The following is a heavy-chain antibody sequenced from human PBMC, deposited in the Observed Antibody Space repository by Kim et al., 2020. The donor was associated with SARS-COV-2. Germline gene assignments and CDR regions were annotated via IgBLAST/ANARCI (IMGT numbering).Heavy chain of an antibody. V-gene: IGHV3-33*01. CDR3: ARDIRFGDNFDY. Sequence: YYADTVKGRFTISRDNANNTLYLQMNSLRAEDTAVYYCARDIRFGDNFDYWGQGTLVTVSS. J-gene: IGHJ4*02. D-gene: IGHD3-3*01.